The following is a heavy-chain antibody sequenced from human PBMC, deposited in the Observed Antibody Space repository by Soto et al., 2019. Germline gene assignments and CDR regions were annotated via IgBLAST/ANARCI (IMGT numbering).Heavy chain of an antibody. CDR2: ISYDGSNK. CDR1: GFTFSSYG. Sequence: QVQLVESGGGVVQPGRSLRLSCAASGFTFSSYGMHWVRQAPGKGLEWVAVISYDGSNKYYADSVKGRFTISRDNSKNTLYLQMNSLRAEDTAVYYCAKWSGDAYIDYWGQGTLVTVSS. CDR3: AKWSGDAYIDY. D-gene: IGHD3-3*01. V-gene: IGHV3-30*18. J-gene: IGHJ4*02.